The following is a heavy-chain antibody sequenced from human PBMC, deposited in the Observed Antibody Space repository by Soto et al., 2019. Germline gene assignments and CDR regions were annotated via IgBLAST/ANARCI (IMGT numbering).Heavy chain of an antibody. V-gene: IGHV3-21*01. CDR3: ARVAPPYDFWSGYIGNWFDP. CDR2: ISRSSSYI. D-gene: IGHD3-3*01. CDR1: GFIFSDYS. Sequence: PGGSLRLCCAASGFIFSDYSMNGVRQAPGKGLEWVSSISRSSSYIYYADSVKGRFTISRDNAENSLYLQMNSLRAEDTAVYYCARVAPPYDFWSGYIGNWFDPWGQGTLVTVSS. J-gene: IGHJ5*02.